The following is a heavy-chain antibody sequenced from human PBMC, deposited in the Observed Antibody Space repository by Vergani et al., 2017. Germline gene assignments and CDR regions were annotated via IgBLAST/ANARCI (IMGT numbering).Heavy chain of an antibody. CDR1: GGSISSSSYY. D-gene: IGHD4-17*01. CDR2: IYYSGST. Sequence: QLQLQESGPGLVKPSATLSLTCTVSGGSISSSSYYWGWIRQPPGKGLEWIGSIYYSGSTYYNPSLKSRVTISVDTSKNQFSLKLSSVTAADTAVYYCARDGYGDGVFGYYYYMDVWGKGTTVTVSS. V-gene: IGHV4-39*07. CDR3: ARDGYGDGVFGYYYYMDV. J-gene: IGHJ6*03.